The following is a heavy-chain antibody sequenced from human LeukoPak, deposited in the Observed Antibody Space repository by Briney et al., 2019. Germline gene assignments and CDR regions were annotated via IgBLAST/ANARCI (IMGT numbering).Heavy chain of an antibody. V-gene: IGHV3-9*01. D-gene: IGHD6-6*01. J-gene: IGHJ4*02. CDR3: AKDTYSTSLTGFDH. Sequence: GRSLGLSCAASGFTFDDYAMQWVRQAPGKGLEWVSGISWNGGSIGYADSVKGRFTISRDNAKNSLYLQMNSLRAEDTALYYCAKDTYSTSLTGFDHWGQGTLVTVSS. CDR2: ISWNGGSI. CDR1: GFTFDDYA.